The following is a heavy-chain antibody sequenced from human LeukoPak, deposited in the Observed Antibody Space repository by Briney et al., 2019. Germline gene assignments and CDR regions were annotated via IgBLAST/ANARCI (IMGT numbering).Heavy chain of an antibody. Sequence: SETLSLTCTVSGGSISSYYWSWIRQPPGKGLEWIGYIYYSGSTNYNPSLKSRVTISVDTSKNQFSLKLSSVTAADTAVYYCAREMQEVGYYFDYWGQGTLVTVSS. CDR1: GGSISSYY. D-gene: IGHD1-14*01. V-gene: IGHV4-59*01. J-gene: IGHJ4*02. CDR3: AREMQEVGYYFDY. CDR2: IYYSGST.